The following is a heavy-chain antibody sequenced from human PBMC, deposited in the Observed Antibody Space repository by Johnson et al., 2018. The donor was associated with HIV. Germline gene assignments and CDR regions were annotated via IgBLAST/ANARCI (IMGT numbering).Heavy chain of an antibody. V-gene: IGHV3-20*04. D-gene: IGHD1-26*01. CDR3: ARDLIVGASGSDAFDV. CDR1: GFTFDDYG. CDR2: INWNGGNT. J-gene: IGHJ3*01. Sequence: VQLVESGGGVVRPGGSLRLSCAASGFTFDDYGMSWVRQAPGKGLEWVSYINWNGGNTGYADSVKGRFTISRDNAKNSLYLQMNSLRAEDTALYYCARDLIVGASGSDAFDVLGQGTAVTVSS.